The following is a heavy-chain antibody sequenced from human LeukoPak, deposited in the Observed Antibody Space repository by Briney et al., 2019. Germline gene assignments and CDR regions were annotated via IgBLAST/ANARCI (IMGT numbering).Heavy chain of an antibody. CDR3: ARHVGGPPSYGRNLGYFDY. Sequence: ASVKVSCKASGGTFSSYAISWVRQAPGQGLEWMGGIIPIFGTANYAQKFQGRVTITADESTSTAYMELNSLRSEDTAVYYCARHVGGPPSYGRNLGYFDYWGQGTLVTVSS. D-gene: IGHD5-18*01. CDR2: IIPIFGTA. V-gene: IGHV1-69*13. CDR1: GGTFSSYA. J-gene: IGHJ4*02.